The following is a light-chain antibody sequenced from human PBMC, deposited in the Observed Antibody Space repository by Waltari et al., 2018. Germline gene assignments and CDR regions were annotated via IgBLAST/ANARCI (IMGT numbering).Light chain of an antibody. CDR2: DDS. V-gene: IGLV3-21*02. Sequence: SYVLTQPPSVSVAPGQTATITCGGDNIGSKSVHWYQKKPGQAPVLVIFDDSDRPSGIPERRSGSNSDNTATLSINRVEAGDEADYYCQVWDSSSDHWLFGGGTELTVL. CDR1: NIGSKS. J-gene: IGLJ3*02. CDR3: QVWDSSSDHWL.